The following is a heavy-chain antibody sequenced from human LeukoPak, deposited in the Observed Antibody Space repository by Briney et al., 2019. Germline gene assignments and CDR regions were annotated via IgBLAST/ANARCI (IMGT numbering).Heavy chain of an antibody. Sequence: ASVKVSCKAFGYTFTDYYMHWVRQAPGRGLEWMGWINPNAGGTDYAQKFQGRVTMTRDTSISTAYMELSGLRSDDTAVYYCVPGSSVGQGSQSYYDKSTYFDYWGQGTLVTVSS. J-gene: IGHJ4*02. CDR3: VPGSSVGQGSQSYYDKSTYFDY. CDR1: GYTFTDYY. D-gene: IGHD3-16*01. V-gene: IGHV1-2*02. CDR2: INPNAGGT.